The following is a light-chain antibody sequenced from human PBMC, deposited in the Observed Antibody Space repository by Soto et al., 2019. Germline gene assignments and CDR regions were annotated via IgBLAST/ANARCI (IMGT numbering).Light chain of an antibody. Sequence: EIVMTQSPVTLSVSPGERATLSCRASQSVRRNLAWYQQKPGQAPRLLISGASTRATGIPARFSGSGSGTEFTLTISSLQSEDFAVYYCQQYNSWPLTFGGGTKVEIK. V-gene: IGKV3-15*01. J-gene: IGKJ4*01. CDR3: QQYNSWPLT. CDR1: QSVRRN. CDR2: GAS.